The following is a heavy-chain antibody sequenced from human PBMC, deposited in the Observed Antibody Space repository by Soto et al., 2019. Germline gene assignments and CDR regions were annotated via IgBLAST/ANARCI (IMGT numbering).Heavy chain of an antibody. CDR2: ISAYNGNT. CDR1: GYTFTSEG. J-gene: IGHJ5*02. D-gene: IGHD2-8*01. Sequence: GASVKVSCKASGYTFTSEGISWVRQAPGKGLEWMGWISAYNGNTNYAQKLQGRVTMTTDTSTSTAYMELRSLRSDDTAVYYCARVGPYIVLMVYALNWFDPWGRGPLFTVSS. CDR3: ARVGPYIVLMVYALNWFDP. V-gene: IGHV1-18*01.